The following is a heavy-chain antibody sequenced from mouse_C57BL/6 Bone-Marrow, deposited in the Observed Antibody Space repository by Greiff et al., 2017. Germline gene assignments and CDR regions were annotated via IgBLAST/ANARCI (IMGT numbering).Heavy chain of an antibody. D-gene: IGHD1-1*01. V-gene: IGHV6-3*01. J-gene: IGHJ2*01. CDR1: GFTFSNYW. CDR2: IRLKSDNYAT. Sequence: EVMLVESGGGLVQPGGSMKLSCVASGFTFSNYWMNWVRQSPEKGLEWVAQIRLKSDNYATHYAESVKWRFTISRDDSKSSVYLQMNNLRAEDTGIYYCTLYYGSSYVFDYWGQGTTLTVSS. CDR3: TLYYGSSYVFDY.